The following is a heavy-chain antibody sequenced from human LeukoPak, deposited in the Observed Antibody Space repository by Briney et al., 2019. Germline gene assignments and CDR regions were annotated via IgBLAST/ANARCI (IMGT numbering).Heavy chain of an antibody. CDR1: GCSISSHY. CDR2: IYYSGST. J-gene: IGHJ4*02. Sequence: ASETLSLTCTVSGCSISSHYWSWLRQPPGKGLEWIGYIYYSGSTNYNPSLKSRVTISVNTSNNQFSLKLSSMTAADTAVYYCATVRAGALYYWGQGTLFTVSS. CDR3: ATVRAGALYY. V-gene: IGHV4-59*11. D-gene: IGHD1-26*01.